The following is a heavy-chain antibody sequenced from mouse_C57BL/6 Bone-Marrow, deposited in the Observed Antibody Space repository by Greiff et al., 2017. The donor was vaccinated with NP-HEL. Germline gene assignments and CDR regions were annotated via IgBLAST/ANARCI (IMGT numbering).Heavy chain of an antibody. Sequence: EVQLQQSGAELVRPGASVKLSCTASGFNIKDDYMHWVKQRPEQGLEWIGWIDPENGDTEYASKFQGKATITADTSSNTAYLQLSSLTSEDTAVYYCTNYYGSSYWYFDVWGTGTTVTVPS. CDR3: TNYYGSSYWYFDV. V-gene: IGHV14-4*01. CDR2: IDPENGDT. D-gene: IGHD1-1*01. CDR1: GFNIKDDY. J-gene: IGHJ1*03.